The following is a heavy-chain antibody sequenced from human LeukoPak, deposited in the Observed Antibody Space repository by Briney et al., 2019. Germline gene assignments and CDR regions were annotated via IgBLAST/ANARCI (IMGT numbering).Heavy chain of an antibody. CDR3: ARLQGNSTAVFDY. J-gene: IGHJ4*02. V-gene: IGHV4-59*01. CDR2: IYYTGAT. CDR1: GGSISGDY. D-gene: IGHD4-23*01. Sequence: PSETLSLTCTVSGGSISGDYWGWIRQPPGKGLEWVGYIYYTGATNYNPSLKSRVTVSVDASKNQFSLKLSSVSAADTAVYYCARLQGNSTAVFDYWGQGTLVTVSS.